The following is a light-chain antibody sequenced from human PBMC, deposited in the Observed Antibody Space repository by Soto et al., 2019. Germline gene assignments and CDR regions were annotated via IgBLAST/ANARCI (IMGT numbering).Light chain of an antibody. Sequence: DIQLTQFPSSLSASVGDRIIVTCRASQAINTYLNWYQQRPGKAPKLLIYDASSLESGVPSRFSGSGSGTEFTLTISSLQPDDFATYYCQQYNSYSWTFGQGTKV. J-gene: IGKJ1*01. CDR1: QAINTY. V-gene: IGKV1-5*01. CDR2: DAS. CDR3: QQYNSYSWT.